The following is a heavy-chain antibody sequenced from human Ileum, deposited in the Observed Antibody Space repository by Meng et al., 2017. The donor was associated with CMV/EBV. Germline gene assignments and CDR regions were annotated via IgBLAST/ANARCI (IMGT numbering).Heavy chain of an antibody. CDR3: ARKVPAAQIAY. CDR2: IYPGDSDT. D-gene: IGHD2-2*01. V-gene: IGHV5-51*01. J-gene: IGHJ4*02. Sequence: GGSLRLSCKSSGYSFNNYWIGWVRQMPGKGLEWMGLIYPGDSDTRYSPSFQGQVTISADKSISTAYLQWSSLKASDTAMYYCARKVPAAQIAYWGQGTLVTVSS. CDR1: GYSFNNYW.